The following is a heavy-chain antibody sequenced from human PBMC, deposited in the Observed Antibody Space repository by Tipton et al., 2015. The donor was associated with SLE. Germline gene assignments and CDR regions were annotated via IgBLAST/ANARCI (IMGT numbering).Heavy chain of an antibody. Sequence: GLVKPSETLSLSCIVSGASIRSGGSYYWGWIRQPPGKGLEWIGRIYYSGSSYYNPSLKSRVTISVDTSKNQFSLKLSSVTAADTAVYYCARWLVVYAIGDYWGQGTLVTVSS. D-gene: IGHD2-8*02. V-gene: IGHV4-39*07. J-gene: IGHJ4*02. CDR3: ARWLVVYAIGDY. CDR2: IYYSGSS. CDR1: GASIRSGGSYY.